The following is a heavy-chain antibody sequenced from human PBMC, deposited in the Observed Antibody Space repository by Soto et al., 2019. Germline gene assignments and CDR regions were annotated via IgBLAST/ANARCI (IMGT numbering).Heavy chain of an antibody. CDR1: GYSFTSPW. V-gene: IGHV5-10-1*01. CDR2: IDPRDSYI. Sequence: VESLKISCKGSGYSFTSPWISWVRQMPGKGLEWMGRIDPRDSYINYSPSFQGRITISADKSISAAYLQWSSLKASDTAMYYCARTSVSGGLWFGPWGQGTLVTVSS. J-gene: IGHJ5*02. CDR3: ARTSVSGGLWFGP.